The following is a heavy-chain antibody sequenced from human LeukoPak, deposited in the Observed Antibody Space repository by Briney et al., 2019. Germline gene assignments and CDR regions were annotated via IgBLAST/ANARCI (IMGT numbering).Heavy chain of an antibody. CDR1: GFTFSSYS. CDR2: ISSDSSTI. J-gene: IGHJ6*03. V-gene: IGHV3-48*04. Sequence: GGSLRLSCAASGFTFSSYSVHWVRQAPGKGLEWLSYISSDSSTIYYADSVKGRFTISRDNAKNSLYLQMSSLRAEDTAVYYCTRVEETATTAAIIRKYSYYYYYMDVWGKGNTVTVSS. CDR3: TRVEETATTAAIIRKYSYYYYYMDV. D-gene: IGHD4-11*01.